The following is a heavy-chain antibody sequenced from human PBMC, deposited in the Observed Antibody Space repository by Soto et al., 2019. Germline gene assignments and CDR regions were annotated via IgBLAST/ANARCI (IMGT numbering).Heavy chain of an antibody. J-gene: IGHJ4*02. CDR1: GGSISSGDYY. CDR2: IYDSGST. CDR3: ARGLSGDKVDS. V-gene: IGHV4-30-4*01. D-gene: IGHD1-1*01. Sequence: QVQLQESGPGLVKPSQTLSLTCTIAGGSISSGDYYWSWIRQPPGNGLEWIGHIYDSGSTYNNPSLNSRVTISIDPSENQFSLNLRSVTAADTAVYYCARGLSGDKVDSWGQGTLVTVSS.